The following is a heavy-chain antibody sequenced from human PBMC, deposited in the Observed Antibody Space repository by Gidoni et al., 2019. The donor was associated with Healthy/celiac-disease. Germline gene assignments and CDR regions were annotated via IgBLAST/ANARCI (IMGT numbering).Heavy chain of an antibody. Sequence: QVQLVQSGAEVKKPGSSVKVSCKASGGTFRRYAHRWVRQAPGQGLEWMGGIIPIFGTANYAQKFQGRVTITADESTSTAYMELSSLRSEDTAVYYCARDSQVDVGSSSTAQENWFDPWGQGTLVTVSS. J-gene: IGHJ5*02. CDR1: GGTFRRYA. D-gene: IGHD6-13*01. CDR3: ARDSQVDVGSSSTAQENWFDP. CDR2: IIPIFGTA. V-gene: IGHV1-69*01.